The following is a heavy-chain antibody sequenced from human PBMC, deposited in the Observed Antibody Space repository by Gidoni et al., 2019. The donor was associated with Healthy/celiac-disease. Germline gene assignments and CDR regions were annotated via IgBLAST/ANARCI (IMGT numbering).Heavy chain of an antibody. CDR3: ARVAGGSSPTAMDV. J-gene: IGHJ6*02. CDR1: GFTISDNY. CDR2: TTNKANSYAT. V-gene: IGHV3-72*01. D-gene: IGHD3-10*01. Sequence: EVQLVESGGGLVQPGGSLRLSWAASGFTISDNYMDWVRQAPGKGLEWVGRTTNKANSYATTYAASVKGRFTISRDDSKNSLYLQMNSLKPEDTAVYYCARVAGGSSPTAMDVWGQGTTVTVSS.